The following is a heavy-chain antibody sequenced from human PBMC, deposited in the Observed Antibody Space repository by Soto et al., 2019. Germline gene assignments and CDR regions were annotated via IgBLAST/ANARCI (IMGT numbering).Heavy chain of an antibody. D-gene: IGHD3-22*01. Sequence: ASVKVSCEASGYTFTSYYMYGVRQAPGQGLEWMGIINPSGGSTSYAQKFQGRVTMTRDTSTSTVYMELSSLRSEDTAVYYCARGYHSSGFPPLVDYWGQGPLVTVSS. CDR1: GYTFTSYY. CDR2: INPSGGST. J-gene: IGHJ4*02. V-gene: IGHV1-46*01. CDR3: ARGYHSSGFPPLVDY.